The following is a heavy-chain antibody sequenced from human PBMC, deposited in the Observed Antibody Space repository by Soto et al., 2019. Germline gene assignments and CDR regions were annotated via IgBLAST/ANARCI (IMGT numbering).Heavy chain of an antibody. V-gene: IGHV3-7*04. CDR1: EFTISGYS. Sequence: GRSLTLSCAASEFTISGYSLTWVSQAPGKGLEGVANISPDGSEEYYVDSVKGRFTISRDNAKNSVYLQMNSLRGEDTALYYCTRDLNHDTGPWGQGTQVTVS. D-gene: IGHD2-8*02. CDR2: ISPDGSEE. CDR3: TRDLNHDTGP. J-gene: IGHJ5*02.